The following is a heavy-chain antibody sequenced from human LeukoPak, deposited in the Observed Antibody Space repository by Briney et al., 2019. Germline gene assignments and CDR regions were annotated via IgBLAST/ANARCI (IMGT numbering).Heavy chain of an antibody. D-gene: IGHD5-18*01. V-gene: IGHV1-69*04. CDR3: ARERMAGYSYGNNWFDP. J-gene: IGHJ5*02. Sequence: SVKVSCKASGGTFSSYAISWVRQAPGQGLEWMGRIIPIFGIANYAQKFQGRVTITADKSTSTAYMELSSLRSEDTAVYYCARERMAGYSYGNNWFDPWGQGTLVTVSS. CDR2: IIPIFGIA. CDR1: GGTFSSYA.